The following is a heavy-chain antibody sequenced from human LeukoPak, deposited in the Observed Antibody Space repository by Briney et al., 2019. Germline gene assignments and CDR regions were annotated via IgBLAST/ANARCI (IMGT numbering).Heavy chain of an antibody. Sequence: SETLSLTCTVSGGSMNSGFYYWSWIRQPAGKGLEWIGRISPRGSINYNPSLKSRVNISVDTSKNQFALKLSSVTAADTALYYCARGLWFGDENPPYFDYWGQGTLVTVSS. CDR3: ARGLWFGDENPPYFDY. V-gene: IGHV4-61*02. CDR1: GGSMNSGFYY. CDR2: ISPRGSI. J-gene: IGHJ4*02. D-gene: IGHD3-10*01.